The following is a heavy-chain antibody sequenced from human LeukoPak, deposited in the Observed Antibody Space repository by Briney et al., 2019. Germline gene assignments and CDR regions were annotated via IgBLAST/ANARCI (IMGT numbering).Heavy chain of an antibody. Sequence: AGGSLRLSCLASGFAFSNYAMSWVRQAPGKGLEWVSGTGIRGDNTYYADSVKGRFTIARDDSRNTLYLQMNNLRAEDTAVYYCAREIWATGIGWFDPWGQGTVVTVSS. D-gene: IGHD3-16*01. V-gene: IGHV3-23*01. J-gene: IGHJ5*02. CDR3: AREIWATGIGWFDP. CDR2: TGIRGDNT. CDR1: GFAFSNYA.